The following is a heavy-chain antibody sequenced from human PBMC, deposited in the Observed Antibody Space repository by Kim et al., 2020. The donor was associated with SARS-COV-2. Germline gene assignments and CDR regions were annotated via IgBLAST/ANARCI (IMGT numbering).Heavy chain of an antibody. J-gene: IGHJ6*02. CDR1: GGSISSSSYY. D-gene: IGHD3-10*01. Sequence: SETLSLTCTVSGGSISSSSYYWGWIRQPPGKGLEWIGSIYYSGSTYYNPSLKSRVTISVDTSKNQFSLKLSSVTAADTAVYYCATLEGITMVRGAYYYGMDVWGQGTTVTVSS. V-gene: IGHV4-39*01. CDR3: ATLEGITMVRGAYYYGMDV. CDR2: IYYSGST.